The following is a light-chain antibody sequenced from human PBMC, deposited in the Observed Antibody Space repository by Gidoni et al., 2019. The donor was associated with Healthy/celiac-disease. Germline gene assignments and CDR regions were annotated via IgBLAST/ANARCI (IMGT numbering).Light chain of an antibody. CDR2: DAS. J-gene: IGKJ1*01. V-gene: IGKV1-39*01. Sequence: IQMTQSPSSLPAAVGDRFTITCRASQSIHSYLNWYQQKPGKATKLLIYDASSLQSGVPSRFSGSGSGKDFTLTISSLQPEDFATYYCQQSYSTPRTFGQGTKVEIK. CDR1: QSIHSY. CDR3: QQSYSTPRT.